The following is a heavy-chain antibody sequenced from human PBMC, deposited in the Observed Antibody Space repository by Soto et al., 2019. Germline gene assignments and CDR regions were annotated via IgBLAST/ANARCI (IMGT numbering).Heavy chain of an antibody. V-gene: IGHV1-69*01. CDR3: ARTLNTYSSGWNNWFDP. D-gene: IGHD6-19*01. CDR1: GGTFSSYA. J-gene: IGHJ5*02. Sequence: QVQLVQSGAEVTKPGSSVKVSCKASGGTFSSYAISWVRQAPGQGLEWMGGIIPIFGTANYAQKFQGRVTITADESTSTAYMELSSLRSEDTAVYYCARTLNTYSSGWNNWFDPWGQGTLVTVSS. CDR2: IIPIFGTA.